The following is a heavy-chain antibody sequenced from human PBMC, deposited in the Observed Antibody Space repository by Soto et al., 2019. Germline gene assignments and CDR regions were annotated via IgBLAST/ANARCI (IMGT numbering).Heavy chain of an antibody. V-gene: IGHV4-31*03. CDR2: IYYSGST. CDR3: ARESMVRGVPSP. CDR1: GGSISSGGYY. Sequence: SETLSLTCTVSGGSISSGGYYWSWIRQHPGKGLEWIAYIYYSGSTYYNPSLKSRVTISVDTSKNQFSLKLSPVTAADTAVYYCARESMVRGVPSPWGQGTLVTVSS. D-gene: IGHD3-10*01. J-gene: IGHJ5*02.